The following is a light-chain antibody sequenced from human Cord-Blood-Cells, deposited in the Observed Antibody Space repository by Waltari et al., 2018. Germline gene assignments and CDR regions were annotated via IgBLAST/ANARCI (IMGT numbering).Light chain of an antibody. J-gene: IGLJ3*02. CDR3: SSYTSSSTWV. V-gene: IGLV2-14*01. CDR2: DVS. CDR1: SSHVGGYNY. Sequence: QSALTQPASVSGSPGQSITISCTGTSSHVGGYNYVPWYQQHTGKAPKLMIYDVSKRPSGVSIRFSGSKSGNTASLTISVLQAEDEADYYCSSYTSSSTWVFGGGTKLTVL.